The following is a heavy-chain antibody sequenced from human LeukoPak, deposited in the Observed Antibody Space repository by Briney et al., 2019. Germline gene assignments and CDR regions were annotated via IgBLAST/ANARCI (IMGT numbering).Heavy chain of an antibody. J-gene: IGHJ4*02. V-gene: IGHV4-4*02. CDR2: MYLSGTT. CDR3: AGLVGRYSSGLYYYYFDY. CDR1: XDXIXSLDL. Sequence: LTXXXXXDXIXSLDLWSWVRQPPGQGLEWIGEMYLSGTTHSNPSVKSRVTISIDKSKNQFFLNLSSVTAADTAVYYCAGLVGRYSSGLYYYYFDYWGQGTLVTVSS. D-gene: IGHD3-22*01.